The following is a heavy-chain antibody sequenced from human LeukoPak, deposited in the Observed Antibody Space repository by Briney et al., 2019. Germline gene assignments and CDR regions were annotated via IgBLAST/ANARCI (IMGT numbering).Heavy chain of an antibody. CDR1: GYSISSGYY. D-gene: IGHD1-26*01. CDR3: ARDKVDYYYGMDV. J-gene: IGHJ6*04. Sequence: SETLSLTCAVSGYSISSGYYWGWIRQPPGKVLEWIGSIYHSGSTYYNPSLKSRVTISVDTSKNQFSLKLSSVTAADTAVYYCARDKVDYYYGMDVWGKGTTVTVSS. CDR2: IYHSGST. V-gene: IGHV4-38-2*02.